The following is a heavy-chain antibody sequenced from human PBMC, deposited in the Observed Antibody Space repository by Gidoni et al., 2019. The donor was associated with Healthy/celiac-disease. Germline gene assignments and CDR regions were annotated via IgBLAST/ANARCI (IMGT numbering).Heavy chain of an antibody. CDR3: ARADRLPAAIPYYYYYYGMDV. J-gene: IGHJ6*02. D-gene: IGHD2-2*01. Sequence: QVQLVQSGAEVKKPGASVKVSCKASGYTFTSYAMHWVRQAPGQRLEWMGWINAGNGNTKYSQKFQGRVTITRDTSASTAYMELSSLRSEDTAVYYCARADRLPAAIPYYYYYYGMDVWGQGTTVTVSS. CDR2: INAGNGNT. CDR1: GYTFTSYA. V-gene: IGHV1-3*01.